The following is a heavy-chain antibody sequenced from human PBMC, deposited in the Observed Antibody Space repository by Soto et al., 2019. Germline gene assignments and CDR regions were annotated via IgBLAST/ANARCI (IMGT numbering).Heavy chain of an antibody. CDR1: GFTFSDYY. Sequence: GGSLRLSCAASGFTFSDYYMSWIRQAPGKGLEWVSSISSSGSTIYYADSVKGRFTISRDNAKNSLYLQMNSLRAEDTAVYYCARLRYCSGGSCYFGPSYYGMDVWAKGPRSPSP. CDR2: ISSSGSTI. CDR3: ARLRYCSGGSCYFGPSYYGMDV. D-gene: IGHD2-15*01. J-gene: IGHJ6*02. V-gene: IGHV3-11*04.